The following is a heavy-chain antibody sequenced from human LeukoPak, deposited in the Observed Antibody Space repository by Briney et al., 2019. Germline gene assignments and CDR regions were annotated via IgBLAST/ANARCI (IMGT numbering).Heavy chain of an antibody. J-gene: IGHJ5*02. D-gene: IGHD4-17*01. V-gene: IGHV1-2*02. CDR2: LNPNSGVT. CDR3: ARSRMTTIGWFDP. Sequence: ASVKVSCKTSGYTFIDYYLHWVRQPPGQGLEWMGWLNPNSGVTNYAQTFQGRVTMTRDTSMRTAYMELSRLRSDDTAVYYCARSRMTTIGWFDPWGQGNLVTVAS. CDR1: GYTFIDYY.